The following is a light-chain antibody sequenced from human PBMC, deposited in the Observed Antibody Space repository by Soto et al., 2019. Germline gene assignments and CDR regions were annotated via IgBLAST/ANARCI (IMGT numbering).Light chain of an antibody. V-gene: IGLV2-14*01. J-gene: IGLJ1*01. CDR3: CSYTSASTDV. CDR2: DVN. Sequence: QSALTQPASVSGSPGQSITISCTGTSSDVGGYNYVSWYQQHPAKAPKLMIFDVNNRPSGVSNRFSGAKSGNTASLTISGLQAEDEADYYFCSYTSASTDVFGTGTKLTVL. CDR1: SSDVGGYNY.